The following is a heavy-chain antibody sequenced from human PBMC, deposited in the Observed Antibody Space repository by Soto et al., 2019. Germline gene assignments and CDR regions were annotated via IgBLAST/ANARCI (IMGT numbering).Heavy chain of an antibody. CDR3: ARGAGGNSWRSPTFDS. D-gene: IGHD5-18*01. Sequence: EVQLVESGGGLVQPGGSLRLSCAASGFTVSNNYMTWVHQAPGGGLDWVSIIFSAGSTYYADSVRGRFTISRDNSKNTLYLQMTSLRAEDSAIYSCARGAGGNSWRSPTFDSWGQGTLVTVSS. CDR1: GFTVSNNY. J-gene: IGHJ4*02. CDR2: IFSAGST. V-gene: IGHV3-66*01.